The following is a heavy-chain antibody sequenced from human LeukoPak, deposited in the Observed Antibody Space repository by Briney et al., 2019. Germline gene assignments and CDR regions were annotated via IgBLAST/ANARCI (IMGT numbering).Heavy chain of an antibody. D-gene: IGHD2-15*01. Sequence: GGSLRLSCAASGFSFSVYGMHWVRQAPGRGLEWVAVVWPDGSDKYYADSVKGRLTISRDNSKNTLSLQMNSLRAEDTAVYYCAREYCSGGNCLYFYGMDVWGQGTTVTVSS. J-gene: IGHJ6*02. V-gene: IGHV3-33*01. CDR2: VWPDGSDK. CDR1: GFSFSVYG. CDR3: AREYCSGGNCLYFYGMDV.